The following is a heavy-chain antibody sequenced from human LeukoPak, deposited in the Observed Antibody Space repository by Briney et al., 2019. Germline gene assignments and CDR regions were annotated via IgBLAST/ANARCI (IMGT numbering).Heavy chain of an antibody. V-gene: IGHV1-69*05. CDR1: GGTFSSYA. D-gene: IGHD4-17*01. CDR3: AGLYGYYVGY. CDR2: IIPIFGTA. J-gene: IGHJ4*02. Sequence: SVMVSCKASGGTFSSYANSWVRQAPGQGLEWMGGIIPIFGTANYAQKFQGRVTITTDESTSTAYMELSSLRSEDTAVYYCAGLYGYYVGYWGQGTLVTVSS.